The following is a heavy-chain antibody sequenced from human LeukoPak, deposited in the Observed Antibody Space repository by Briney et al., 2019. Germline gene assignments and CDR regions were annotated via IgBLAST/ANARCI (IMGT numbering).Heavy chain of an antibody. V-gene: IGHV4-59*01. CDR2: IYYSGTT. J-gene: IGHJ4*02. CDR1: GGSFSGYY. D-gene: IGHD3-10*01. CDR3: ARFGAYYFDY. Sequence: SETLSLTCTVSGGSFSGYYWSWIRQPPGKGLEWIGYIYYSGTTNYNPSLKSRVTMSVGTSKNQFSLTVSSVTAADTAVYYCARFGAYYFDYWGQGTLVTVSS.